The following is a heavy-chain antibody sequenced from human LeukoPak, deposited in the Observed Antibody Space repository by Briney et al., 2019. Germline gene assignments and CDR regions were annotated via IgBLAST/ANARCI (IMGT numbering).Heavy chain of an antibody. V-gene: IGHV4-38-2*01. D-gene: IGHD2-15*01. J-gene: IGHJ4*02. Sequence: PSETLSLTCAVSGYSISSGYYRGWIRPPPGKGLEWIGSIYHSGSTYYNPSVKSRVTISVDTSKNQFSLKLSSVTAADTAVYYCASLRYCSGGSCQHFDYWGQGTLVTVSS. CDR2: IYHSGST. CDR3: ASLRYCSGGSCQHFDY. CDR1: GYSISSGYY.